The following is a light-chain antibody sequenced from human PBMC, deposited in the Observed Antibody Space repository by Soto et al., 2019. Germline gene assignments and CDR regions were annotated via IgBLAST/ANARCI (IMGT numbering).Light chain of an antibody. V-gene: IGKV3-11*01. Sequence: EIVMTQSPATLSVSPGERATLSCRASQSVGTFFAWYQQKPGQAPRLLIYDASNRATGVPARFSGSGSGTDFTLTISGLEPEDFAVYYCQQCNNWPQWTFGQGTKVEIK. CDR1: QSVGTF. CDR2: DAS. J-gene: IGKJ1*01. CDR3: QQCNNWPQWT.